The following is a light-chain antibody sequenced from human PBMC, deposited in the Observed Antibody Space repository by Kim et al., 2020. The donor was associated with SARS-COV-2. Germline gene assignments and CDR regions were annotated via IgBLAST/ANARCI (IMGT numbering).Light chain of an antibody. V-gene: IGLV6-57*04. J-gene: IGLJ2*01. CDR2: EDD. Sequence: NFMLTKPHSVSESPGKTVTISCTRSSGSIDDNYVQWYQQRPGGVPTTVIYEDDQRPSGVSDRFSGSIDNSSNSASLTISGLKTEDEADYYCQSYNRSNVIFGGGTKLTVL. CDR3: QSYNRSNVI. CDR1: SGSIDDNY.